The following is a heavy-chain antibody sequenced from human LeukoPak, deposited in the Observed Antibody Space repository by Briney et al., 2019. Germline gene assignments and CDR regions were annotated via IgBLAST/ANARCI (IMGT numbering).Heavy chain of an antibody. CDR2: ISSSSSYI. Sequence: GGSLRLSCVASGFTFSSYSMNWVRQAPGKGLEWVSFISSSSSYIYYADSVKGRFTISRDNAKNSLYLQMNSLRAEDTAVYYCARDYHSRAVVTAIKYAFDIWGQGTMVTVSS. CDR1: GFTFSSYS. D-gene: IGHD2-21*02. J-gene: IGHJ3*02. V-gene: IGHV3-21*01. CDR3: ARDYHSRAVVTAIKYAFDI.